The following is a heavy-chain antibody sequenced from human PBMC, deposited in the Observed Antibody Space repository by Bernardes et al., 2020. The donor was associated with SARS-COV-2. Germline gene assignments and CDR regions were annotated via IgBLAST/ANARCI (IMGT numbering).Heavy chain of an antibody. V-gene: IGHV3-23*01. Sequence: GGSLRLSCAASGFTFSSYAMSWVRQAPGKGLEWVSAISGSGGSTYYADSVKGRFTISRDNSKNTLYLQMNSLRAEDTAVYYCAKEIINDKNDFWSREGMDVWGQGTTVTVSS. CDR1: GFTFSSYA. CDR2: ISGSGGST. CDR3: AKEIINDKNDFWSREGMDV. D-gene: IGHD3-3*01. J-gene: IGHJ6*02.